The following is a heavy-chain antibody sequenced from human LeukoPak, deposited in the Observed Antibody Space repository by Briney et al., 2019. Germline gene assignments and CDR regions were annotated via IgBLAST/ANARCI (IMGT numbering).Heavy chain of an antibody. CDR1: GFTFSSYA. D-gene: IGHD6-19*01. J-gene: IGHJ6*02. CDR2: ISYDGSNK. V-gene: IGHV3-30-3*01. CDR3: ARVYRWLVRHDDYYYGMDV. Sequence: PGRSLRLSCAASGFTFSSYAMHWVRQAPGKGLEWVAVISYDGSNKYYADSVKGRFTISRDNSKNTLYLQMNSLRAEDTAAYYCARVYRWLVRHDDYYYGMDVWGQGTTVTVSS.